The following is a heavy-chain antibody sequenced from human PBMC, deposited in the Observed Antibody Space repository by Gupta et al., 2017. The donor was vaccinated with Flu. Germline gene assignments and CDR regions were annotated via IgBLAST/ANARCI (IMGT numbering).Heavy chain of an antibody. Sequence: QLLQSGAEVKMPGSSVKVSCKASGGTFNNYAISWLRQAPGQGPEWMGNIIPIFGTVNYAREFLGRFTITADKSTGTAYMDLSSLRPEDTALYYCARDHYRSGSYSWYFDLWGRGALVTVS. CDR1: GGTFNNYA. CDR2: IIPIFGTV. CDR3: ARDHYRSGSYSWYFDL. J-gene: IGHJ2*01. D-gene: IGHD3-10*01. V-gene: IGHV1-69*06.